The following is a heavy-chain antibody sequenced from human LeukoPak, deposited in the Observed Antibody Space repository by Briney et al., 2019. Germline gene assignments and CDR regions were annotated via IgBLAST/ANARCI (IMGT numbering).Heavy chain of an antibody. CDR2: IKQDGSEK. CDR3: ARDDDCSSTSCYTGSSYPDY. D-gene: IGHD2-2*02. J-gene: IGHJ4*02. V-gene: IGHV3-7*01. CDR1: GFTFSSYW. Sequence: GGSLRLSCAASGFTFSSYWMSWVRQAPGKGLEWVANIKQDGSEKYYVDSVKGRFTISRDNAKNSLYLQMNSLRAEDTAVYYCARDDDCSSTSCYTGSSYPDYWGQGTLVTVSS.